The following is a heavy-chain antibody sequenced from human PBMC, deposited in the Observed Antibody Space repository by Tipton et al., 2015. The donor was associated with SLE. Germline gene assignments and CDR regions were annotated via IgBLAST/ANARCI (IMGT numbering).Heavy chain of an antibody. CDR1: GFTFDDYA. V-gene: IGHV3-9*01. D-gene: IGHD2-15*01. J-gene: IGHJ6*03. Sequence: SLRLSCAASGFTFDDYAMHWVRQAPGKGLEWVSGISWNGDDIVYADSVKGRFTTSRDNAKNSLYLQMNSLRPEDTALYYCAKDNHGSLYYFYLDVWGKGTTVTVS. CDR3: AKDNHGSLYYFYLDV. CDR2: ISWNGDDI.